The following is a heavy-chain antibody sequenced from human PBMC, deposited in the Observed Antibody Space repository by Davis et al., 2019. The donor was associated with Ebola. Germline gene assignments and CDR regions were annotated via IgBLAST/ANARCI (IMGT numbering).Heavy chain of an antibody. CDR1: GFTFSSYA. Sequence: GESLKISCAASGFTFSSYAMHWVRQAPGKGLEWVAVISYDGSNKYYADSVKGRFTISRDNSKNTLYLQMNSLRAEDTAVYYCAREGPSITGTTRHAFDIWGQGKMVTVSS. D-gene: IGHD1-7*01. J-gene: IGHJ3*02. CDR3: AREGPSITGTTRHAFDI. CDR2: ISYDGSNK. V-gene: IGHV3-30-3*01.